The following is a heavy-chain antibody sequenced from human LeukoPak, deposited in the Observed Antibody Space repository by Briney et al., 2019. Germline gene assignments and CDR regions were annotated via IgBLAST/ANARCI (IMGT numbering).Heavy chain of an antibody. D-gene: IGHD4-17*01. CDR3: AKDPSATVTDEGAIDY. J-gene: IGHJ4*02. CDR2: ISASSTDI. V-gene: IGHV3-21*01. Sequence: GGSLGLSCVASGFIFSSYSLNWVRQTPGKGLEWVASISASSTDIFYSESFKGRFTISRDNARNSLYLQMNSLRAEDTAVYYCAKDPSATVTDEGAIDYWGQGTLVTVSS. CDR1: GFIFSSYS.